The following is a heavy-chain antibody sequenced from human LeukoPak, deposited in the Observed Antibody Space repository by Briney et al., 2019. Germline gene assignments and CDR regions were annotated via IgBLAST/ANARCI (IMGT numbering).Heavy chain of an antibody. Sequence: SDTLSLTCTVSGGSIRSTSYYWGWIRQPPGKGLEWIGNIYYSGTTQYKPSLKSRVTISVDTSKNQLSLKLTSVTAADTAVYYCAGGRWHYSDSTGYYLDIWGQGTMVTVSS. CDR3: AGGRWHYSDSTGYYLDI. CDR1: GGSIRSTSYY. J-gene: IGHJ3*02. CDR2: IYYSGTT. V-gene: IGHV4-39*01. D-gene: IGHD3-22*01.